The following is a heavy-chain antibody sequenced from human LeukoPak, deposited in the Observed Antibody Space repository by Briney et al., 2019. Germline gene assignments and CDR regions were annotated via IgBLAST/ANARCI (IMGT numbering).Heavy chain of an antibody. Sequence: PGGSLRLSCAASGFTFSSYAMNWVRQAPGKGLEWVSTISGSGGSTYYADSVKGRFTISRDNSKNTLYLQMNSLRAEDTAVYYCAKDHTPRRGYSYGYHDFDYWGQGTLVTVSS. CDR2: ISGSGGST. J-gene: IGHJ4*02. V-gene: IGHV3-23*01. D-gene: IGHD5-18*01. CDR3: AKDHTPRRGYSYGYHDFDY. CDR1: GFTFSSYA.